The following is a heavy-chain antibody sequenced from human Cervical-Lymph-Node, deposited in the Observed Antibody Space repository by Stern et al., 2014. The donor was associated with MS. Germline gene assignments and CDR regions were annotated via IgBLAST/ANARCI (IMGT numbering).Heavy chain of an antibody. CDR3: ATPLTRYDSSGFDY. Sequence: VQLVQSGAEVKKPGASVKVSCKVSGYTLTELSMHWVRQAPGKGLEWMGGFAPEDGQTICAQKFQGRVTMTEDTSTDTAYMELSSLRSEDTAVYYCATPLTRYDSSGFDYWGQGTLVTVSS. J-gene: IGHJ4*02. V-gene: IGHV1-24*01. CDR1: GYTLTELS. CDR2: FAPEDGQT. D-gene: IGHD3-22*01.